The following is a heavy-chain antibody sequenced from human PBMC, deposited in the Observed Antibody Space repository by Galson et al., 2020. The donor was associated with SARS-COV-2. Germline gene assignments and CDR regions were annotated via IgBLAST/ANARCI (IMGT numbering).Heavy chain of an antibody. CDR2: IFSDGSDK. Sequence: GGSLRLSCAASGFTLSSHAMHWVRQAPGKGLEWVAQIFSDGSDKYYGDSVKGRFTISRDSSKNTVYLQMNNLKADDTAVYYCARDGQTSSGWAVDYWGQRTLVTVSS. CDR1: GFTLSSHA. J-gene: IGHJ4*02. V-gene: IGHV3-33*01. CDR3: ARDGQTSSGWAVDY. D-gene: IGHD6-19*01.